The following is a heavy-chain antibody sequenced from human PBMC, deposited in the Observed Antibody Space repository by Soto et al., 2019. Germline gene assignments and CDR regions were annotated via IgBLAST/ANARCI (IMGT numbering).Heavy chain of an antibody. V-gene: IGHV3-21*01. J-gene: IGHJ4*02. Sequence: EVQLVESGGGLVKPGGSLRLSCAASGFTFSSYSMTWVRQAPGKGLEWVSSISSSSTYIHYGDSVKGRFTISRDNAKNALNRQLNSLRGEDTVVYFGARDANYYASGSGVDYWGQGILVTVSS. CDR1: GFTFSSYS. D-gene: IGHD3-10*01. CDR2: ISSSSTYI. CDR3: ARDANYYASGSGVDY.